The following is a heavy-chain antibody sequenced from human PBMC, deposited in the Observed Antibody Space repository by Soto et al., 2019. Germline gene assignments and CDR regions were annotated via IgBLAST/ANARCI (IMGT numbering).Heavy chain of an antibody. Sequence: SVKVSCKASGGTFSSYAISWVLQAPGQGLEWMGGIIPIFGTANYAQKFQGRVTITADESTSTAYMELSSLRSEDTAVYYCARYSPSGYPPTNWFDPWGQGTLVTVSS. CDR1: GGTFSSYA. CDR2: IIPIFGTA. J-gene: IGHJ5*02. CDR3: ARYSPSGYPPTNWFDP. V-gene: IGHV1-69*13. D-gene: IGHD3-22*01.